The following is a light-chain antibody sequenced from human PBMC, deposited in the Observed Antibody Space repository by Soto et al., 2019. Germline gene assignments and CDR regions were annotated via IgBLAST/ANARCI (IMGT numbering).Light chain of an antibody. CDR3: QQFNNYFQVT. J-gene: IGKJ5*01. CDR2: DAS. V-gene: IGKV1-5*01. Sequence: DIQLTQSPSTLSASVGDRVTLTCRASQSLNTRLAWYQQRPGKAPNLLIYDASSLQSGVPSRFSGSGSGTEFTLTISSLQPEDFATYYCQQFNNYFQVTFGQGTRLEI. CDR1: QSLNTR.